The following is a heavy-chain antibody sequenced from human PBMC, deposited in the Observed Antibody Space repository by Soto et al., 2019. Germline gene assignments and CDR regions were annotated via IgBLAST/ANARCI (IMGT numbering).Heavy chain of an antibody. V-gene: IGHV3-23*01. CDR3: VSGRDDAFRHYFDY. D-gene: IGHD3-10*01. Sequence: EVQLLEAGGTLVQPGGSLTLSCATSGLAFSNFPMIWVRRAPGKGLEWVSSIRGRSLDTHYADSVKGRFTVSRDNSKNLVYLHMSSLRAEDTAMYYCVSGRDDAFRHYFDYWGQGTLVTVSS. CDR1: GLAFSNFP. J-gene: IGHJ4*02. CDR2: IRGRSLDT.